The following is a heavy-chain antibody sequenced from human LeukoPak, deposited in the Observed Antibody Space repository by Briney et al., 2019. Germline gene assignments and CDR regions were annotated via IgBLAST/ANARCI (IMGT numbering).Heavy chain of an antibody. CDR1: GFMFSSYA. CDR2: ISGSGEFT. J-gene: IGHJ4*02. D-gene: IGHD4-17*01. CDR3: AKVGYGDLDH. V-gene: IGHV3-23*01. Sequence: GGSLRLSCAASGFMFSSYAMTWVRQAPGKGLEWVSSISGSGEFTDYADSVKGRFTISRDNPENTVYLQMNSLRVDDTAVYFCAKVGYGDLDHWGQGTLVPVSS.